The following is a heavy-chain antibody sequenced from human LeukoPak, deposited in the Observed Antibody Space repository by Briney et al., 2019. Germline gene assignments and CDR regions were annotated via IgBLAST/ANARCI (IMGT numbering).Heavy chain of an antibody. Sequence: GGSLRLSCAASGFTVSNIYMSWVRQAPGKGLEWVSVIYSGGGTFYSDSVKGRFIISRDSSNNTLYLQMNSLRADDTAVYYCARDSSGPAFWGQGTLVTVSS. CDR3: ARDSSGPAF. V-gene: IGHV3-53*01. D-gene: IGHD6-19*01. CDR2: IYSGGGT. J-gene: IGHJ4*02. CDR1: GFTVSNIY.